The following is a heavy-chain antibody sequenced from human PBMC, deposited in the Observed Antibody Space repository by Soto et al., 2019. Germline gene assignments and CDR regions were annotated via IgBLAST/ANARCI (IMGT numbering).Heavy chain of an antibody. V-gene: IGHV3-15*07. CDR1: GFTISNAW. Sequence: GGSLRLSCAASGFTISNAWMNWVRQAPGKGLEWVGRIKSKTDGGTTDYAAPVKGRFTISRDDSKNTPYLQMNSLKTEDTAVYYCTTRLSGPLTFDIWGQGTMVTVSS. J-gene: IGHJ3*02. D-gene: IGHD3-3*01. CDR2: IKSKTDGGTT. CDR3: TTRLSGPLTFDI.